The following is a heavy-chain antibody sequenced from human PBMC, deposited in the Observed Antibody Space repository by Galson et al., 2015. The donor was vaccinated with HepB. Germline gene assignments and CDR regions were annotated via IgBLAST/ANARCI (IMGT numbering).Heavy chain of an antibody. V-gene: IGHV3-49*03. CDR3: TTDSPYMTTVTTSSS. Sequence: SLRLSCAGTGFTFGDYGVSWFRQAPGRGLDWVGFIRRYSYDATPQYAASVSDRFTISRDDSKSVAYLQMNSLKTEDTAVYYCTTDSPYMTTVTTSSSGGQGTLVTVSS. D-gene: IGHD4-17*01. CDR2: IRRYSYDATP. CDR1: GFTFGDYG. J-gene: IGHJ4*02.